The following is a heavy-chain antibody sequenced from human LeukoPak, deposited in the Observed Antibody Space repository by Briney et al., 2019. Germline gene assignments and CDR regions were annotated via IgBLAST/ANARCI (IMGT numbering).Heavy chain of an antibody. CDR1: GFTFSSYW. CDR3: AREIVVVPAAIPYYYGMDV. D-gene: IGHD2-2*01. J-gene: IGHJ6*02. CDR2: IKQDGSEK. Sequence: GGSLRLSCAASGFTFSSYWMSWVRQAPGKGLEWVGNIKQDGSEKYYVDSVKGRFTISRDNAKNSLYLQMNSLRAEDTAVYYCAREIVVVPAAIPYYYGMDVWGQGTTVTVSS. V-gene: IGHV3-7*01.